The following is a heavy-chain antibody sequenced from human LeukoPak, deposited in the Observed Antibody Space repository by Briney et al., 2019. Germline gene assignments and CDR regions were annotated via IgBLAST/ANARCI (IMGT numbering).Heavy chain of an antibody. Sequence: GGSLRLSCAASGFTFSSYSMNWVRQAPGKGLEWVSSISGSSSYIYYADSVKGRFTISRDNAKNPLYLQMNSLRAEDTAVYYCAFTQSGYLVYWGQGTLVTVSS. CDR2: ISGSSSYI. J-gene: IGHJ4*02. D-gene: IGHD3-22*01. V-gene: IGHV3-21*04. CDR3: AFTQSGYLVY. CDR1: GFTFSSYS.